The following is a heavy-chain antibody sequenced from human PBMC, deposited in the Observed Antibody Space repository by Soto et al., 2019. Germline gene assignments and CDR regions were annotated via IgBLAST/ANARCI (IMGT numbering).Heavy chain of an antibody. CDR3: ARELELWWHRPDAFEI. Sequence: QVQLVESGGGLVKPGGSLRLSCAASGFTFSDYYMSWIHQAPGKGLEWVSYISSSGSTIYYADSVKGRFTISRDNAKNSLYLQMNSLRAEDTAVYYCARELELWWHRPDAFEIWGQGTMVTVSS. J-gene: IGHJ3*02. D-gene: IGHD2-21*01. CDR2: ISSSGSTI. CDR1: GFTFSDYY. V-gene: IGHV3-11*01.